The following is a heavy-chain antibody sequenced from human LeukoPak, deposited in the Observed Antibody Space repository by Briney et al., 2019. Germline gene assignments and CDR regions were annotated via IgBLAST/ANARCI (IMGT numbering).Heavy chain of an antibody. CDR1: GFTFSSYW. CDR2: IKQDGSEK. Sequence: GGSLRLSCAASGFTFSSYWMSWVRQAPGKRLEWVANIKQDGSEKYYVDSVKGRFTISRDNAKNSLYLQMNSLRAEDTAVYYCARESPYCSSTSCYFDYWGQGTLVTVSS. V-gene: IGHV3-7*01. J-gene: IGHJ4*02. D-gene: IGHD2-2*01. CDR3: ARESPYCSSTSCYFDY.